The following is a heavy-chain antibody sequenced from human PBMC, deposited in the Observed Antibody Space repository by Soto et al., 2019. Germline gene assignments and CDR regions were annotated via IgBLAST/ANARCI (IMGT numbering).Heavy chain of an antibody. CDR2: ISPAGSEK. CDR3: ARDQGYLDY. CDR1: RFTFSKYW. D-gene: IGHD3-16*02. J-gene: IGHJ4*02. Sequence: EVQLVESGGGLVQPGGSLRLSCAASRFTFSKYWMSWVRQAPGKGPEWVANISPAGSEKFYVGSGKGRFTISRDNAENSLFLQMNSLRAEDTAVYYCARDQGYLDYWGQGAPVTVSS. V-gene: IGHV3-7*01.